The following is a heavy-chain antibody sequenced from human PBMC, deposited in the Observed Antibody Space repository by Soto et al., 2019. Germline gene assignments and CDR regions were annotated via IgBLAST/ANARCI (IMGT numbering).Heavy chain of an antibody. V-gene: IGHV1-58*02. J-gene: IGHJ6*03. CDR2: IVVGSGNT. D-gene: IGHD2-15*01. CDR1: GFTFTSSA. Sequence: SVKVSCKASGFTFTSSAMQWVRQARGQRLERIRWIVVGSGNTNYAQKFQERVTITRDMSTSTAYMELSSLRSEDTAVYYCAAASLLGYCSGGSCYTFDYYYMDVWGKGTTVTVSS. CDR3: AAASLLGYCSGGSCYTFDYYYMDV.